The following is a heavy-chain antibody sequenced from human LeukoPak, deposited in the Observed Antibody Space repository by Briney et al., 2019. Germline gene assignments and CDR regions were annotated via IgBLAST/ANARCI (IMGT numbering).Heavy chain of an antibody. Sequence: GESLKISCKGSGYSFTSYWIGWVRQMPGKGLEWMGMIYPGDSDTRYSPSFQGQVTISADKSISTAYLQWSSLKASDTAMYYCASPSSHRDYYYYGMDVWGQGTTVTVSS. D-gene: IGHD6-13*01. V-gene: IGHV5-51*01. CDR2: IYPGDSDT. J-gene: IGHJ6*02. CDR3: ASPSSHRDYYYYGMDV. CDR1: GYSFTSYW.